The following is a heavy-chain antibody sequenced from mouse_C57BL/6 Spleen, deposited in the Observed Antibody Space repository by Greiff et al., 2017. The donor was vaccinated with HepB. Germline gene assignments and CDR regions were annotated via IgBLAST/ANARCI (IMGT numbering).Heavy chain of an antibody. Sequence: QVQLQQSGTELVKPGASVKLSCKASGYTFTSYWMHWVKQRPGQGLEWIGNINPSNGGTNYNEKFKSKATLTVDKSSSTAYMQLSSLTSEDSAVYYCARGGGHYYAMDYWGQGTSVTVSS. CDR2: INPSNGGT. CDR3: ARGGGHYYAMDY. D-gene: IGHD1-1*02. V-gene: IGHV1-53*01. CDR1: GYTFTSYW. J-gene: IGHJ4*01.